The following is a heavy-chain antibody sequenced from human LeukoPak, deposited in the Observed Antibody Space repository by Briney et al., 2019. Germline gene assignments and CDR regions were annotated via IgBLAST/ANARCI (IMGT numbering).Heavy chain of an antibody. CDR3: AKDFLYYYDSSGSLPGTFDY. J-gene: IGHJ4*02. CDR1: GFTFSNYA. D-gene: IGHD3-22*01. Sequence: GGSLRLSCAASGFTFSNYAMHWVRQAPGKGLEYVSAISGSGGSTYYADSVKGRFTISRDNSKNTLYLQMNSLRAEDTAVYYCAKDFLYYYDSSGSLPGTFDYWGQGTLVTVSS. V-gene: IGHV3-23*01. CDR2: ISGSGGST.